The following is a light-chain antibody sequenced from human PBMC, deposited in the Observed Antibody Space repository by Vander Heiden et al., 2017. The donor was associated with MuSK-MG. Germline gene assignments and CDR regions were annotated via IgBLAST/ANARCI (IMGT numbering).Light chain of an antibody. CDR3: QAGDSSTSYV. J-gene: IGLJ1*01. Sequence: YELTQHPCVSVSPGQTASITCSGYTLGDKYACWYQQKPGQPRLLVIYQDSTRSSGIPASFSGSNSGNTATLTISVTQAMEEADYYCQAGDSSTSYVFGTGTKVTVL. V-gene: IGLV3-1*01. CDR1: TLGDKY. CDR2: QDS.